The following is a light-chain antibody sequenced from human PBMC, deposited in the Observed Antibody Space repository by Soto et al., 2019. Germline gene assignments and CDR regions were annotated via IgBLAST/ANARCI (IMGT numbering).Light chain of an antibody. CDR1: QSVSSN. CDR3: QQYNNLPRT. CDR2: GAS. J-gene: IGKJ1*01. V-gene: IGKV3D-15*01. Sequence: IVVTQSPATLSVSKGERATLSCRASQSVSSNLAWYQQKPGQAPRLLIYGASTRATGIPARFSGSGSGTEFTLTISSLHSEDFAVYYCQQYNNLPRTFGQGTKVDIK.